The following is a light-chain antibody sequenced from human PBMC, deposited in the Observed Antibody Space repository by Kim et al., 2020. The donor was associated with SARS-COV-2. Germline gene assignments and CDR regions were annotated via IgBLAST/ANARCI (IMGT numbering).Light chain of an antibody. J-gene: IGLJ3*02. CDR3: QSYDSSNQGV. CDR1: SGSIASNY. CDR2: EDN. V-gene: IGLV6-57*03. Sequence: TVTISCTRRSGSIASNYVQWYQQRPGSAPTTVIYEDNQRPSGVPDRFSGSIDSSSNSASLTISGLKTEDEADYYCQSYDSSNQGVFGGGTQLTVL.